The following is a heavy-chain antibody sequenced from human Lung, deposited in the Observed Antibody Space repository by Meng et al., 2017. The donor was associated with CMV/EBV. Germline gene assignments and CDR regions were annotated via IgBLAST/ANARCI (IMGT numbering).Heavy chain of an antibody. CDR2: INPNSGGT. J-gene: IGHJ4*02. V-gene: IGHV1-2*02. D-gene: IGHD6-13*01. CDR1: GYTFTGYY. CDR3: ARGVAAAPTFYYFDY. Sequence: ASVMVSCCAAGYTFTGYYMHWVRQAPGQGLEWRGWINPNSGGTNYAQKFQGRVTMTRDTSISTAYMELSRLRSDDTAVYYCARGVAAAPTFYYFDYWGQGTLVTVSS.